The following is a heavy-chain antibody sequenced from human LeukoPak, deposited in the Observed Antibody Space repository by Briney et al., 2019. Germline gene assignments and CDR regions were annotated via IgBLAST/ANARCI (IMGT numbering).Heavy chain of an antibody. CDR3: ARDGYYDSSGYYPAAFDI. J-gene: IGHJ3*02. V-gene: IGHV4-59*01. Sequence: SESLCLSCAVSGGSISSYYWRWICQPPGKGLERGGYIYYSGSTNYNPSLKSRVTISVDTSKNQFSLKLSSVTAADTAVYYCARDGYYDSSGYYPAAFDIWGQGKMVTVSS. CDR2: IYYSGST. D-gene: IGHD3-22*01. CDR1: GGSISSYY.